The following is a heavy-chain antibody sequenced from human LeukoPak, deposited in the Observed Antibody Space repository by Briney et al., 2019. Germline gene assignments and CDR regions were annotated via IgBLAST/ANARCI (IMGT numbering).Heavy chain of an antibody. CDR2: IYTSGRT. D-gene: IGHD3-22*01. CDR1: GGSISSYY. CDR3: ARDNYYYDSSGFPNWFDP. V-gene: IGHV4-4*07. Sequence: PSETLSLTCTVSGGSISSYYWSWIRQPAGKGLEWIGRIYTSGRTNYNPSLKSRVTMSVDTSKNQFSLKLSSVTAADTAVYYCARDNYYYDSSGFPNWFDPWGQGTLVTVSS. J-gene: IGHJ5*02.